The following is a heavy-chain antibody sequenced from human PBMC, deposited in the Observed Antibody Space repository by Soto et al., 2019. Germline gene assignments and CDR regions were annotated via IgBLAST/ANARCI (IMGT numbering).Heavy chain of an antibody. V-gene: IGHV4-31*11. CDR1: GGSIRSDGSY. CDR2: IYYSGST. Sequence: QVQLQESGPGLVKPSQTLSLTCAVSGGSIRSDGSYWTWIRQLPGGGLEWIGYIYYSGSTSYNPSLESRASISVDSSENQFSLRPTSVTAADTAVYYCARRAGNRRGYPIDSWGQGTLVTVSS. J-gene: IGHJ4*02. CDR3: ARRAGNRRGYPIDS. D-gene: IGHD5-18*01.